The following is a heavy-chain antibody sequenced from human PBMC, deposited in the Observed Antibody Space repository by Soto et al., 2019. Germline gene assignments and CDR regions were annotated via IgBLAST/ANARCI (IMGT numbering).Heavy chain of an antibody. V-gene: IGHV1-69*06. J-gene: IGHJ4*02. CDR3: TRDLEFRDGSISRLDD. Sequence: SMKVSCKTSADTFNSHFFNWVRQAPGHGLEWMGGIIPIFGTPNHAQKFQRRVTISADKSTRTVALEVSRMTSDDTGVYYCTRDLEFRDGSISRLDDWSQGTLVTVYS. CDR1: ADTFNSHF. CDR2: IIPIFGTP. D-gene: IGHD3-3*02.